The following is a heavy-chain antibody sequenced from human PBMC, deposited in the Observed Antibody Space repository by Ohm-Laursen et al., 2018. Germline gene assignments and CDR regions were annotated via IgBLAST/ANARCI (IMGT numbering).Heavy chain of an antibody. CDR1: GDSINNYY. V-gene: IGHV4-4*07. CDR2: MYATGSS. CDR3: AGSYYYYGMDV. J-gene: IGHJ6*02. Sequence: TLSLTCTVSGDSINNYYWSWIRQPAGKGLEWIGRMYATGSSNYNPSLNSRVTMSEDTSRNQFSLKLSSVTAADTAVYYCAGSYYYYGMDVWGQGTTVTVS.